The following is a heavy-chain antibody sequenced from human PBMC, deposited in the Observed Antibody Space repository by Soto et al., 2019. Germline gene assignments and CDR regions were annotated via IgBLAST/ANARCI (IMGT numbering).Heavy chain of an antibody. V-gene: IGHV1-69*13. CDR2: IIPIFGTA. CDR1: GGTFSSYA. J-gene: IGHJ5*02. Sequence: SVKVSCKASGGTFSSYAISWVRQAPGQGLEWMGGIIPIFGTANYAQKFQGRVTITADESTSTAYMELSSLRSEDTAVYYCARFDCSGGSCYSRVSWFDPWGQGTLVTVYS. D-gene: IGHD2-15*01. CDR3: ARFDCSGGSCYSRVSWFDP.